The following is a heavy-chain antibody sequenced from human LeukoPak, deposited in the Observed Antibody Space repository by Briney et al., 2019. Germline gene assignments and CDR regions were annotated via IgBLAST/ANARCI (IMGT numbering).Heavy chain of an antibody. CDR2: ISSSGSTI. V-gene: IGHV3-48*04. Sequence: GRSLRLFCAVSVLTFSTYWMPWVRHARGKGREWGSYISSSGSTIYYAESVKGRFTISRDNAKNSLYLQMNSLRAEDTAVYYCAKDLRYSSGWHDAFDIWGQGTMVTVSS. J-gene: IGHJ3*02. D-gene: IGHD6-19*01. CDR1: VLTFSTYW. CDR3: AKDLRYSSGWHDAFDI.